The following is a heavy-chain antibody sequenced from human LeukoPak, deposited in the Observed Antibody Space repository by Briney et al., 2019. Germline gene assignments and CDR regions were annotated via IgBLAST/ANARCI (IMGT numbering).Heavy chain of an antibody. CDR2: ISGDGGST. CDR1: GFIFSSYA. J-gene: IGHJ4*02. Sequence: GGSLRLSCSASGFIFSSYAMHWVRQATGKGVEYVSVISGDGGSTNYADSVKGRFTISRDNSKNTLYLQMSSLRAEDTAMYYCVKGYSSSWYGRIDYWGQGTLVTVSS. CDR3: VKGYSSSWYGRIDY. V-gene: IGHV3-64D*06. D-gene: IGHD6-13*01.